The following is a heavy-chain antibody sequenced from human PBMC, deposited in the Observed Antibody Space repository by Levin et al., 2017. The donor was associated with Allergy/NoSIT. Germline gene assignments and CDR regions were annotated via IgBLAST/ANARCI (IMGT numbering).Heavy chain of an antibody. D-gene: IGHD5-12*01. Sequence: GESLKISCAASGFTFSSYAMSWVRQAPGKGLEWVSAISGSGGSTYYADSVKGRFTISRDNSKNTLYLQMNSLRAEDTAVYYCAKDHSPSGYSGYDTFDYWGQGTLVTVSS. CDR1: GFTFSSYA. J-gene: IGHJ4*02. CDR3: AKDHSPSGYSGYDTFDY. CDR2: ISGSGGST. V-gene: IGHV3-23*01.